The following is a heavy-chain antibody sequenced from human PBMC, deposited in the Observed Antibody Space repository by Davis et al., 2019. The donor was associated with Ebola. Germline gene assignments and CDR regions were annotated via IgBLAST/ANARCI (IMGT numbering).Heavy chain of an antibody. CDR2: ISWKSGSI. D-gene: IGHD2-15*01. J-gene: IGHJ4*02. V-gene: IGHV3-9*01. CDR3: AKDMGDCSGGSCYYFDY. CDR1: GFTFDDYA. Sequence: PGGSLRLSCAASGFTFDDYAMHWARQAPGKGLEWVSGISWKSGSIGYADSVKGRFTISRDNAKNSLYLQMNSLRAEDTALYYCAKDMGDCSGGSCYYFDYWGQGTLVTVSS.